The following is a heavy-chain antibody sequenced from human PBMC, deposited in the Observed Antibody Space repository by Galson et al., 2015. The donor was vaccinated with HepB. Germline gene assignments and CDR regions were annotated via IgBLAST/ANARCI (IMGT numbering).Heavy chain of an antibody. D-gene: IGHD1-7*01. Sequence: SLRLSCAASGFTFSSYPIYWVRQAPGKGLEWVALISYDGSYEYYADSVKGRFTISRDNSKNTLYLQMNSLRAEDTAVYYCARFHRGFATGTMPVSFDYWGQGTLVTVSS. CDR2: ISYDGSYE. J-gene: IGHJ4*02. CDR3: ARFHRGFATGTMPVSFDY. V-gene: IGHV3-30-3*01. CDR1: GFTFSSYP.